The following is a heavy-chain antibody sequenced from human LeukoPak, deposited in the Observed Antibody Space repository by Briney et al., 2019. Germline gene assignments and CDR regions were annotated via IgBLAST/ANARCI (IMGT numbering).Heavy chain of an antibody. CDR1: GFTLSPYW. V-gene: IGHV3-74*01. D-gene: IGHD3-22*01. CDR3: AKVQYYYDTSGYEY. Sequence: GGSLRLSCAASGFTLSPYWMHWVRQAPGKGLVWVSRINSDGSSTTYADSVKGRSTISRDNSKNTLYLQMNSLRAEDTAVYYCAKVQYYYDTSGYEYWGQGTLVTVSS. J-gene: IGHJ4*02. CDR2: INSDGSST.